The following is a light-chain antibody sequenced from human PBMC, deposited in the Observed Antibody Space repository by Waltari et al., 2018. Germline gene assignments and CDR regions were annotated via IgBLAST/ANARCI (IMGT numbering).Light chain of an antibody. V-gene: IGLV2-14*03. CDR1: SSDVGHYDY. Sequence: QSALTQPASVSGSPGQSIPISCPGTSSDVGHYDYVPWFQQHPGNAPKLMIYDVHNRPSGVSTRFSGSKSGNTASLTISGLQAEDEADYYCYSFTTSSTRVFGTGTKVTVL. CDR2: DVH. J-gene: IGLJ1*01. CDR3: YSFTTSSTRV.